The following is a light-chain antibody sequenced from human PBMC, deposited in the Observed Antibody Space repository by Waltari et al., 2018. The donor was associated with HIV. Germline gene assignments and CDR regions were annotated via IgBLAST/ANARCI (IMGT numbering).Light chain of an antibody. Sequence: QSVLTQPPSVSGAPGQRVTIPCTGSSSNLGAGYDVHWYQHLPGTAPKLLIYGNSNRPSGVPDRFSGSKSGTSASLAITGLQAEDESDYYCQSYDSSLSVVVFGGGTKLTVL. CDR1: SSNLGAGYD. CDR2: GNS. J-gene: IGLJ2*01. CDR3: QSYDSSLSVVV. V-gene: IGLV1-40*01.